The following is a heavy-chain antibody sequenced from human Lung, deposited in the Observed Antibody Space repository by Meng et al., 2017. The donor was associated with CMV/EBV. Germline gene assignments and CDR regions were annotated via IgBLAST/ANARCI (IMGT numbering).Heavy chain of an antibody. Sequence: LSCTVSGGSISSYYWSWIRQPPGKGLEWIGYIYYSGSTNYNPSLKSRVTISVDTSKNQFSLKLSSVTAADTAGYYCARDGSLVRLDVWGQGTTVTVSS. CDR2: IYYSGST. CDR1: GGSISSYY. CDR3: ARDGSLVRLDV. V-gene: IGHV4-59*01. D-gene: IGHD1-26*01. J-gene: IGHJ6*02.